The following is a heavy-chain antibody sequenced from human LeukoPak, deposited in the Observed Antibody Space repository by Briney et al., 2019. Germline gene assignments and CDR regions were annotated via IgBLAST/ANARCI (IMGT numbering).Heavy chain of an antibody. CDR3: ARDGGYSGYDFDY. Sequence: SVTLSLTCTVSGGSISSYYWSWIRQPPGKGLEWIGYIYYSGSTNYNPSLKSRVTISVDTSKNQFSLKLTSVTAADTAVYYCARDGGYSGYDFDYWGQGILVTVSS. V-gene: IGHV4-59*01. CDR2: IYYSGST. D-gene: IGHD5-12*01. J-gene: IGHJ4*02. CDR1: GGSISSYY.